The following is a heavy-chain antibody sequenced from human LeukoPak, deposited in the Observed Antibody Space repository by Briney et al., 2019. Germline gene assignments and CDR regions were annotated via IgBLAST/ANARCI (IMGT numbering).Heavy chain of an antibody. D-gene: IGHD2/OR15-2a*01. CDR2: IIPIFGTA. V-gene: IGHV1-69*13. Sequence: SVKVSCKAPGGTFSSYAISWVRQAPGQGLEWMGGIIPIFGTANYAQKFQGRVTITADESTSTAYMELSSLRSEDTAGYYCARVSPPLGIVTYLLGAFDIWGQGTMVTVSS. CDR3: ARVSPPLGIVTYLLGAFDI. J-gene: IGHJ3*02. CDR1: GGTFSSYA.